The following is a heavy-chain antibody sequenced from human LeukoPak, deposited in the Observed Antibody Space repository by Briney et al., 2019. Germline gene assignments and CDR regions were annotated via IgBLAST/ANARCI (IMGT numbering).Heavy chain of an antibody. Sequence: GGSLRLSCVASGFSFDRYSMHWVRQAPGKGLEWVAFIRYDGNKEDYGDSVKGRFTISKDNSKNTLYLQMNSLRPEDTSVYYCARDVNLKQLADRGQGTLVTVSS. CDR2: IRYDGNKE. CDR1: GFSFDRYS. V-gene: IGHV3-30*02. J-gene: IGHJ4*02. D-gene: IGHD1-1*01. CDR3: ARDVNLKQLAD.